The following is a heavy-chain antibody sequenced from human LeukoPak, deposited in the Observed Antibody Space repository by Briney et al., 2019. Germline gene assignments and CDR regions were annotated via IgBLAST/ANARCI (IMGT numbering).Heavy chain of an antibody. D-gene: IGHD4-23*01. J-gene: IGHJ4*02. V-gene: IGHV4-39*02. Sequence: SETLSLTCTVSGGSISGSSYYWGWIRQPPGKGLEWIGSIYYSGSTYYNPSLKSRVTISVDTSKNQFSLKLNSVTATDTAVYYCAREDYGGNGYFDYWGQGTLVTVSS. CDR3: AREDYGGNGYFDY. CDR1: GGSISGSSYY. CDR2: IYYSGST.